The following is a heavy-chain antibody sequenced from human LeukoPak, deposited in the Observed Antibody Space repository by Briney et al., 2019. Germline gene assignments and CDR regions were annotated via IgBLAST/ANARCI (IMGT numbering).Heavy chain of an antibody. CDR2: ISSSGSTI. Sequence: KPGGSLRLSCAASGFTFSDYYMSWIRQAPGKGLEWVSYISSSGSTIYYADSVKGRFTISRDNAKNSLYLQMNSLRAEDTAVYYCARDYVWGSSESDYWGQGTLVTVSS. CDR1: GFTFSDYY. V-gene: IGHV3-11*04. CDR3: ARDYVWGSSESDY. D-gene: IGHD7-27*01. J-gene: IGHJ4*02.